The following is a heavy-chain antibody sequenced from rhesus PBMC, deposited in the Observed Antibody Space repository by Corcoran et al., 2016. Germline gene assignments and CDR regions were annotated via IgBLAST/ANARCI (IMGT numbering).Heavy chain of an antibody. V-gene: IGHV4-76*01. CDR2: IYGTSGST. Sequence: QVQLQESGPGVVKPSETLSLTCAGSGGSISSGYDWRWIRQPPGKGLGWIGYIYGTSGSTNYNPSLKNRVTISKDASKNQFSLKLSSVTAAETAVYYCASDSGCTGSGCHDACDFWGQELRVTVSS. D-gene: IGHD2-21*01. CDR3: ASDSGCTGSGCHDACDF. CDR1: GGSISSGYD. J-gene: IGHJ3*01.